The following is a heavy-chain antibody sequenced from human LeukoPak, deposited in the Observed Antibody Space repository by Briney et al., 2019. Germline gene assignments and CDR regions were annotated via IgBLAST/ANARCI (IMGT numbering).Heavy chain of an antibody. Sequence: ETLSLTCTVSGYSISSGYYWGWIRQPPGKGLEWIGRIYTSGSTNYNPSLKSRVTISVDTSKNQFSLKLSSVTAADTAVYYCAREPIVVVVAATKLYYYYYMDVWGKGTTVTISS. D-gene: IGHD2-15*01. CDR2: IYTSGST. V-gene: IGHV4-38-2*02. J-gene: IGHJ6*03. CDR1: GYSISSGYY. CDR3: AREPIVVVVAATKLYYYYYMDV.